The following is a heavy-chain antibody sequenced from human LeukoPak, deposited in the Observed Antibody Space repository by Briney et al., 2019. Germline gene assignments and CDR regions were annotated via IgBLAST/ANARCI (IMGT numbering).Heavy chain of an antibody. D-gene: IGHD3-22*01. CDR2: KWYDGSNK. CDR3: AKDIYYYDSSGPAFDI. CDR1: GFTFSSYG. V-gene: IGHV3-33*06. Sequence: PGGSLRLTCAASGFTFSSYGMHWVRQAPGKGLEWLAVKWYDGSNKYYADSVKGRFTISRDNSKNTLYLQMNSLRAEDTAVYYCAKDIYYYDSSGPAFDIWGQGTMVTVSS. J-gene: IGHJ3*02.